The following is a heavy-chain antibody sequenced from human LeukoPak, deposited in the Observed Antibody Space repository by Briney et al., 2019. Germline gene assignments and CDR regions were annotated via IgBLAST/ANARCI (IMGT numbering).Heavy chain of an antibody. CDR2: INPNTGGT. CDR1: RYTFTAYH. V-gene: IGHV1-2*02. Sequence: ASVTVSCKASRYTFTAYHIHWVRQAPGQGLEWMGWINPNTGGTNYEQKFQGRVSMTRDTSISTAYMELTRLKSDDTAVYYCARDFHYSGSFLYWGQGTLVTVSS. J-gene: IGHJ4*02. D-gene: IGHD1-26*01. CDR3: ARDFHYSGSFLY.